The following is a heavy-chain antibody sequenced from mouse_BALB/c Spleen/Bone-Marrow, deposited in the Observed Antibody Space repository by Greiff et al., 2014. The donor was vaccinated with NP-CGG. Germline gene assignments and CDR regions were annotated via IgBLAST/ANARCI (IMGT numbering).Heavy chain of an antibody. CDR2: ISGGGNYT. V-gene: IGHV5-9-2*01. Sequence: DVMLVESGGGLVKPGGSLKLSCAASGFTFSSNGMSWVRQTPEKRLEWVATISGGGNYTYYPDSVKGRFTISRDNAKNNLYLQMSGLRSEDTALYYCSRNYYGYDGYFDYWGQGTTLTVSS. CDR3: SRNYYGYDGYFDY. J-gene: IGHJ2*01. CDR1: GFTFSSNG. D-gene: IGHD2-2*01.